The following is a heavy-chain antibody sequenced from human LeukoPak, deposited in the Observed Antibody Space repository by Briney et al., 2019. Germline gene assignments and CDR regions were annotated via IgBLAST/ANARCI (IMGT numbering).Heavy chain of an antibody. CDR2: IYYSGST. CDR3: ARAYGDYVINENWFDP. J-gene: IGHJ5*02. Sequence: SETLSLTCTVSGGSISSSSYYWGWIRQPPGKGLEWIGSIYYSGSTYYNPSLKSRVTISVDTSKNQFSLKLSSVTAADTAVYYCARAYGDYVINENWFDPWGQGTLVTVSS. D-gene: IGHD4-17*01. CDR1: GGSISSSSYY. V-gene: IGHV4-39*01.